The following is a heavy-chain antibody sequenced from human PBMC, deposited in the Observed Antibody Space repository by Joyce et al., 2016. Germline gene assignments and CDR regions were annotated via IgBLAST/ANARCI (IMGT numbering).Heavy chain of an antibody. D-gene: IGHD2-2*02. CDR2: MSYDGSHQ. Sequence: QVPLLESGGGVAQPGRSLRLSCAASEFAFSSHAMHWVRQAPGKGLEWVAVMSYDGSHQYYGDSVRGRFTISRDNSQNTLYLQMNSLRVEDTAVYYCTRSSRTGYTAGWPDFDYWGQGTLVTVSS. J-gene: IGHJ4*02. CDR1: EFAFSSHA. V-gene: IGHV3-30*03. CDR3: TRSSRTGYTAGWPDFDY.